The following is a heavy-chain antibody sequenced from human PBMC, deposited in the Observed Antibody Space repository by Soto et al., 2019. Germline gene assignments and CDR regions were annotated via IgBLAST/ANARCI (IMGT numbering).Heavy chain of an antibody. J-gene: IGHJ6*02. V-gene: IGHV4-30-2*01. CDR3: AGSGYYQNSGMDV. D-gene: IGHD3-22*01. Sequence: SETLSLTCAGSGCSISSGGYSWSWIRQPPGKGLEWIGYIYPSGSTYYNPSLESRVTISVDRSKNQFSLKLSSVTAADPAVYYCAGSGYYQNSGMDVWGQGTTVTVSS. CDR2: IYPSGST. CDR1: GCSISSGGYS.